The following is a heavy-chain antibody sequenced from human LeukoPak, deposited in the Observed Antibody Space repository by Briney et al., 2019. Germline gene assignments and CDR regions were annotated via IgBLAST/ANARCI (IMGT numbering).Heavy chain of an antibody. CDR1: GFTFTIYA. CDR3: AKDGAFGGVIVPFDY. D-gene: IGHD3-16*02. Sequence: GGSLRLSCAASGFTFTIYAMNWVRQAPGKGLEWVSAIRGSGGSTYYADSVKGRFTISRDNSKNTLYLQMNSLRAEDTAVYYCAKDGAFGGVIVPFDYWGQGTLVTVSS. CDR2: IRGSGGST. J-gene: IGHJ4*02. V-gene: IGHV3-23*01.